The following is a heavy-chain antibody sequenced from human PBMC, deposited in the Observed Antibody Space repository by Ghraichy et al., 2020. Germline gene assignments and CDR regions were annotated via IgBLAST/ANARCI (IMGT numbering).Heavy chain of an antibody. CDR3: AKAAYGEFDY. CDR2: ISASGGNT. D-gene: IGHD4-17*01. CDR1: GFTFSDYA. J-gene: IGHJ4*02. V-gene: IGHV3-23*01. Sequence: GESLNISCAASGFTFSDYAMSWIRQAPGKGLEWVSEISASGGNTYYADSVKGRFTISRDNSKNTLCLQMNSLRAEATAVYYCAKAAYGEFDYWGQGILVTVSS.